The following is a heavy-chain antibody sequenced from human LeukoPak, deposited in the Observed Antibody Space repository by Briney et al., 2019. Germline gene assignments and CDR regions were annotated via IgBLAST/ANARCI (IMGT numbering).Heavy chain of an antibody. CDR2: ISSSSSTI. V-gene: IGHV3-48*02. CDR3: AREDIVVVPAPWGFDY. CDR1: GFTFSSYS. J-gene: IGHJ4*02. Sequence: GGSLRLSCAASGFTFSSYSMTWVRQAPGKGLEWVSYISSSSSTIYYADSVKGRFTISRDNAKNSLYLQMNSLRDEDTAVYYCAREDIVVVPAPWGFDYWGQGTLVTVSS. D-gene: IGHD2-2*01.